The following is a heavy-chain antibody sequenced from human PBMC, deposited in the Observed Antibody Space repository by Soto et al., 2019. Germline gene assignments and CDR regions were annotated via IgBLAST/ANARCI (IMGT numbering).Heavy chain of an antibody. J-gene: IGHJ6*02. D-gene: IGHD2-2*03. CDR3: ARDGYCSSTSCRTYYYYGMDV. Sequence: QVQLVESGGGVVQPGRSLRLSCAASGFTFSSYGMHWVRQAPGKGLEWVAVIWYDGSNKYYADSVKGRFTISRDNSKNTLYLKMNSLRAEDTAVYYCARDGYCSSTSCRTYYYYGMDVWGQGTTVTVSS. CDR1: GFTFSSYG. CDR2: IWYDGSNK. V-gene: IGHV3-33*01.